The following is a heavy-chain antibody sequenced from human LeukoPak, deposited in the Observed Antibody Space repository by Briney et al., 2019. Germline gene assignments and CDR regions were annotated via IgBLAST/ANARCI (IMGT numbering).Heavy chain of an antibody. V-gene: IGHV3-48*03. Sequence: GGSLRLSCAASGFTFSSYEMNWVRQAPGKGLEWVSYISSSGSTIYYADSVKGRFTISRDNAKNSLYLQMNSLRDEDTAVYYCATYSSGIAAEAWQPWGQGTLVTVSS. CDR3: ATYSSGIAAEAWQP. J-gene: IGHJ5*02. D-gene: IGHD6-13*01. CDR1: GFTFSSYE. CDR2: ISSSGSTI.